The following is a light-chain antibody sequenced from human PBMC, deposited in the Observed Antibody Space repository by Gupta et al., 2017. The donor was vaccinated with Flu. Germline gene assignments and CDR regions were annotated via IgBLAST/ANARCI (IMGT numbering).Light chain of an antibody. Sequence: DIQMTPSPSSLSASAGGRVTITCRASQGIRNDLGWYQQRPGKAPERLLYTASSLQSGVPSRFSGSGSGTEFTLTISSLQPEDFATYYWLQHSSYPPTFGQGTKLEIK. CDR2: TAS. CDR3: LQHSSYPPT. CDR1: QGIRND. J-gene: IGKJ2*01. V-gene: IGKV1-17*01.